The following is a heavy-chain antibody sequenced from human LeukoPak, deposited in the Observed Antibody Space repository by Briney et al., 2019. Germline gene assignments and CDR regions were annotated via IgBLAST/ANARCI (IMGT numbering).Heavy chain of an antibody. D-gene: IGHD5-18*01. V-gene: IGHV4-39*07. CDR2: IYYSGST. CDR1: GGSISNSIHY. Sequence: PSETLSLTCTVSGGSISNSIHYWGWIRQPPGKGLEWIGNIYYSGSTYCNPSLKSRVTISVDTSKNQFSLKLSSVTAADTAVYYCARTTEGGYSYGYFYYYYMDVWGKGTTVTISS. CDR3: ARTTEGGYSYGYFYYYYMDV. J-gene: IGHJ6*03.